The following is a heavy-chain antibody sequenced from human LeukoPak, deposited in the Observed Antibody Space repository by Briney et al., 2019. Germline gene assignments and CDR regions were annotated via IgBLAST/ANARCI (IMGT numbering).Heavy chain of an antibody. CDR2: ISSSGSTI. CDR1: GFTFSSYA. D-gene: IGHD5-24*01. CDR3: ARDGYNIGFDY. V-gene: IGHV3-48*04. Sequence: GGSLRLSCAASGFTFSSYAMSWVRQAPGKGLEWVSYISSSGSTIYYADSVKGRFTISRDNAKNSLYLQMNSLRAEDTAVYYCARDGYNIGFDYWGQGTLVTVSS. J-gene: IGHJ4*02.